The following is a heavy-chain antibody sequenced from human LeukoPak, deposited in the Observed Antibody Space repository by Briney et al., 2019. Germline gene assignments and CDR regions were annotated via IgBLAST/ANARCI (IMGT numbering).Heavy chain of an antibody. J-gene: IGHJ3*02. D-gene: IGHD4-17*01. CDR1: GYSFTSYW. V-gene: IGHV5-51*01. Sequence: GESLKISCKGAGYSFTSYWISWLRQMPGKGLEWRGIIYPGDSDTRYSPHFQGQVTISADKSISTAYLQWSSLTASDTALYYCARPVTPSIDDAFDIWGHGTMVTVSS. CDR3: ARPVTPSIDDAFDI. CDR2: IYPGDSDT.